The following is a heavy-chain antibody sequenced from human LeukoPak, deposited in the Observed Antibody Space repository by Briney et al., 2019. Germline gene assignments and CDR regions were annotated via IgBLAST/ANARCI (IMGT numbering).Heavy chain of an antibody. CDR1: GGSISSGGYY. V-gene: IGHV4-31*03. D-gene: IGHD2-15*01. CDR2: IYYSGST. Sequence: SETLSLTCTVSGGSISSGGYYWSWIRQHPGKGLEWIGYIYYSGSTYYNPSLKSRVTISVDTSKNQFSLKLSSVTAADTAVYYCARWATSLNCSGGSCLDYWGQGTLVTVSS. J-gene: IGHJ4*02. CDR3: ARWATSLNCSGGSCLDY.